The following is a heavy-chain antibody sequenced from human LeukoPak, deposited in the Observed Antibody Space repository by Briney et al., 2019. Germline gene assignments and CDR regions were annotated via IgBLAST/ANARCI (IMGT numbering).Heavy chain of an antibody. CDR1: GFTFSSYW. CDR3: AGHDYGNVFDY. CDR2: INSDGSST. J-gene: IGHJ4*02. D-gene: IGHD4-11*01. V-gene: IGHV3-74*01. Sequence: GGSLRLSCAASGFTFSSYWMHWVRQAPGKGLVWVSRINSDGSSTNYADSVKGRFTISRDNAKNTLYLQMSSLRAEDTAVYYCAGHDYGNVFDYWGQGTLVTVSS.